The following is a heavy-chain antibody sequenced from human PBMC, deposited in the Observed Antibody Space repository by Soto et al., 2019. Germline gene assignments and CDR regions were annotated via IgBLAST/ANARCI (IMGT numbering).Heavy chain of an antibody. V-gene: IGHV1-69*13. CDR1: GGTFSSYA. CDR2: IIPIFGTA. CDR3: ARDASGTDSSGYYSFDY. J-gene: IGHJ4*02. D-gene: IGHD3-22*01. Sequence: SVKVSCKASGGTFSSYAISWVRQAPGQGLEWMGGIIPIFGTANYAQEFQGRVTITADESTSTAYMELSSLRSEDTAVYYCARDASGTDSSGYYSFDYWGQGTLVTVSS.